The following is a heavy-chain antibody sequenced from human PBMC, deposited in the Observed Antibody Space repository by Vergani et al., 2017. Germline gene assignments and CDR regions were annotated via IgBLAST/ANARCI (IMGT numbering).Heavy chain of an antibody. J-gene: IGHJ6*03. V-gene: IGHV3-30-3*01. CDR1: GFTFGDHG. Sequence: QVQLVESGGGVVQPGRSLRLSCAASGFTFGDHGIHWVRRAPGKGLEWVAVISYDGTNKYYTNSVRGRFTISRDNSKSTLFLQMNSLRVEDMAVYYCARDRGDWRYSRYFYNYYMDVWGKGTTVTVSS. CDR2: ISYDGTNK. CDR3: ARDRGDWRYSRYFYNYYMDV. D-gene: IGHD2-8*02.